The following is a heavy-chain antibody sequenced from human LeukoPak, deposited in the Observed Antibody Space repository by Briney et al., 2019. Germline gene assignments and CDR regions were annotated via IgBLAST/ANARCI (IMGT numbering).Heavy chain of an antibody. Sequence: GGSLRLSCAASGFTFSNAWMSWVRQAPGKGLEWVGRIKSKTDGGTTDYAAPVKGRFTISRDDSKNTLYLQMNSLKTEDTAVYYCTTRAVSSSGGYYYYYYMDVWGKGTTVTVSS. CDR2: IKSKTDGGTT. V-gene: IGHV3-15*01. J-gene: IGHJ6*03. CDR3: TTRAVSSSGGYYYYYYMDV. CDR1: GFTFSNAW. D-gene: IGHD6-6*01.